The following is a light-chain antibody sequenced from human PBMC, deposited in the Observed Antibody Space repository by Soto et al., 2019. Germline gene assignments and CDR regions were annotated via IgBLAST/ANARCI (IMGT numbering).Light chain of an antibody. V-gene: IGKV1-16*02. CDR3: QQYSTYPLT. J-gene: IGKJ5*01. CDR1: QGISNY. Sequence: DIQMTQSPSSLSASVGDRVTITCRASQGISNYLAWSQQKPGKAPKSLIYDASSLRSGVPSKFSGSGFGTEFTLTISSLQPGDFATYYCQQYSTYPLTFGQGTRLEIK. CDR2: DAS.